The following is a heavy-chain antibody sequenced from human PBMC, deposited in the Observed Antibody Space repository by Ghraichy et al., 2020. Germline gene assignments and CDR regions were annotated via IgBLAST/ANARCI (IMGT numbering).Heavy chain of an antibody. D-gene: IGHD4/OR15-4a*01. J-gene: IGHJ4*02. CDR1: TAIFTNYW. CDR3: ARDYGAY. Sequence: GSLRLSCAASTAIFTNYWMNWVRQAPGKGLEWVANISPDGSDKYYVDSVKGRFTISRDNVKNSLYLQMNSLRAEDTAVYYCARDYGAYWGQGALVTVSS. V-gene: IGHV3-7*03. CDR2: ISPDGSDK.